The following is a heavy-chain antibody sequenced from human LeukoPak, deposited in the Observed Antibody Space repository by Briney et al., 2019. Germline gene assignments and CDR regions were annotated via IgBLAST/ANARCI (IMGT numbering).Heavy chain of an antibody. Sequence: RGGSLRLSCVGAGFPFSDFHMSWIRPAPGKGLEWVSYITSGGGFKYYADSVKGRFSISRDDSKNSVFLQMNSLRVEDTAVYYCARVRPGSSGSYYRTSWGQGTLVTVSS. CDR1: GFPFSDFH. CDR2: ITSGGGFK. CDR3: ARVRPGSSGSYYRTS. D-gene: IGHD3-22*01. V-gene: IGHV3-11*04. J-gene: IGHJ4*02.